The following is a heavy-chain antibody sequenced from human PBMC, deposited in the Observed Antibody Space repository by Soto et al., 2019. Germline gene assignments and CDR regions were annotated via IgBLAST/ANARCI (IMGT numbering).Heavy chain of an antibody. V-gene: IGHV4-31*03. CDR2: IYYSGST. D-gene: IGHD3-10*01. CDR3: ARDGGWFAELLYNDWFDP. CDR1: GGSISSGGYY. J-gene: IGHJ5*02. Sequence: SETLSLTCTVSGGSISSGGYYWSWIRQHPGKGLEWIGYIYYSGSTYYNPSLKSRVTISVDTSKNQFSLKLSSVTAADTAVYYCARDGGWFAELLYNDWFDPWGQGTLVTVSS.